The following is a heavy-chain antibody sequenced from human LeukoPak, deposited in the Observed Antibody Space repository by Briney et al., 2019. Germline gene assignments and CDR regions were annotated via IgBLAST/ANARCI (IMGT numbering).Heavy chain of an antibody. Sequence: GASLRLSCAASGFTFSSYGMHWVRQAPGKGLEWVAVISYDGSNKYYADSVKGRFTISRDNSKNTLYLQMNSLRAEDTAVYYCAKGRPERSYYPDAFDIWGQGTMVTVSS. J-gene: IGHJ3*02. D-gene: IGHD1-26*01. V-gene: IGHV3-30*18. CDR3: AKGRPERSYYPDAFDI. CDR2: ISYDGSNK. CDR1: GFTFSSYG.